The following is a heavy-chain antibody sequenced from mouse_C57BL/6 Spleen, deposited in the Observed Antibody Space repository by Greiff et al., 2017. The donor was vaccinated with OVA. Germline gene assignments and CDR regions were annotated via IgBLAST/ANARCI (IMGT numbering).Heavy chain of an antibody. CDR1: GYSFTGYY. CDR3: ARRGYYDGSSSLLYFDV. V-gene: IGHV1-42*01. J-gene: IGHJ1*03. CDR2: INPSTGGT. Sequence: VQLQQSGPELVKPGASVKISCKASGYSFTGYYMNWVKQSPETSLEWIGEINPSTGGTTYNQKFKAKATLTVDKSSRTAYMPLKSLTSDDSAVYYCARRGYYDGSSSLLYFDVWGTGTTVTVSA. D-gene: IGHD1-1*01.